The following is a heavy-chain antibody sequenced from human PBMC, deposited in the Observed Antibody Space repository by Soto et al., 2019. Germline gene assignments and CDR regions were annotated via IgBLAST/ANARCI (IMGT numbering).Heavy chain of an antibody. CDR1: GFTFSSYG. CDR3: AKATKYYYGSGSYYYYGMDV. V-gene: IGHV3-30*18. Sequence: GGSLRLSCAASGFTFSSYGMHWVRQAPGKGLEWVAVISYDGSNKYYADSVKGRFTISRDNSKNTLYLQMNSLRAEDTAVYYCAKATKYYYGSGSYYYYGMDVWGQGTTVTVSS. J-gene: IGHJ6*02. CDR2: ISYDGSNK. D-gene: IGHD3-10*01.